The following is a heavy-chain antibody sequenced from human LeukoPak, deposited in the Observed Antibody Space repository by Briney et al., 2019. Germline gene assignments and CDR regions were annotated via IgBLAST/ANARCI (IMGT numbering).Heavy chain of an antibody. CDR1: GFTFSSYA. J-gene: IGHJ6*02. CDR3: ARDQRSGIAAYGMDV. V-gene: IGHV3-23*01. CDR2: ISGSGGCT. Sequence: GGSLRLSCAASGFTFSSYAMSWVRQAPGKGLEWVSAISGSGGCTYYADSVKGRFTISRDNSKNTLYLQMNSLRAEDTAVYYCARDQRSGIAAYGMDVWGQGTTVIVSS. D-gene: IGHD6-13*01.